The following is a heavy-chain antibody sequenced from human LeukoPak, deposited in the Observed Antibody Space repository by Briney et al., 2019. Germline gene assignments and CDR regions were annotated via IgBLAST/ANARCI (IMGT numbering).Heavy chain of an antibody. CDR3: ARDVDTAMVTSMRDAFDI. Sequence: SETLSLTCTVSGGSISSGGYYWSWIRQPPGKGLEWIGYIYYSGSTYYNPSLKSRVTISVDTSKNQFSLKLSSVTAADTAVYYCARDVDTAMVTSMRDAFDIWGQGTMVTVSS. V-gene: IGHV4-30-4*01. J-gene: IGHJ3*02. CDR2: IYYSGST. CDR1: GGSISSGGYY. D-gene: IGHD5-18*01.